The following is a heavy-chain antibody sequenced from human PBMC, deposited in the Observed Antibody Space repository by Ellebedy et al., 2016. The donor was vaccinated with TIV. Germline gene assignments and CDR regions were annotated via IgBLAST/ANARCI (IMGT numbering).Heavy chain of an antibody. Sequence: GESLKISXAASGFTFSSYAMSWVRQAPGKGLEWVSGISGSGAGTYYADSVKGRFTISRDNSKNTLYLQMNSLRAEDTAVYYCAKADTIFGVVIVLSFDYWGQGTLVTVSS. V-gene: IGHV3-23*01. J-gene: IGHJ4*02. CDR3: AKADTIFGVVIVLSFDY. CDR2: ISGSGAGT. D-gene: IGHD3-3*01. CDR1: GFTFSSYA.